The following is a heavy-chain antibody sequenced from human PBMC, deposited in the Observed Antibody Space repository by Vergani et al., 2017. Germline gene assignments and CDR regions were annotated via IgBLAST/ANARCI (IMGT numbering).Heavy chain of an antibody. J-gene: IGHJ4*02. Sequence: QVQLQQWGAGLLKPSETLSLTCAVYGGSFSGYYWSWIRQPPGKGLEWIGYIYYSGSTNYNPSLKSRVTISLDTSKNQFSLKLSSVTAADTAIYYCARDFGDYFDYWGQGTLVTVSS. D-gene: IGHD3-10*01. CDR2: IYYSGST. V-gene: IGHV4-34*11. CDR3: ARDFGDYFDY. CDR1: GGSFSGYY.